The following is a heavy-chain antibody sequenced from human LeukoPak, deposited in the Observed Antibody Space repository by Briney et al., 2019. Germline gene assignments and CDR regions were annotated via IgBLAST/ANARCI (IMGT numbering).Heavy chain of an antibody. V-gene: IGHV3-30-3*01. Sequence: PGRSLRLSCAASGFTFSSYAMHWVRQAPGKGLEWVAVISYDGSNKYYADSVKGRFTISRDNSKNTLYLQMNSLRAEDTAVYYCAKYYDFWSGYYTRDYYYGMDVWGQGTTVTVSS. CDR1: GFTFSSYA. CDR3: AKYYDFWSGYYTRDYYYGMDV. CDR2: ISYDGSNK. D-gene: IGHD3-3*01. J-gene: IGHJ6*02.